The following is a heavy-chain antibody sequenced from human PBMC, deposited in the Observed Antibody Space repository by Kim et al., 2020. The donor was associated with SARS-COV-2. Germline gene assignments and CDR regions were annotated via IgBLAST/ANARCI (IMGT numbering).Heavy chain of an antibody. J-gene: IGHJ4*02. CDR3: ARGVHPYGYYFDY. D-gene: IGHD3-10*01. CDR2: IYYSGST. Sequence: SETLSLTCTVSGGSISSYYWSWIRQPPGKGLEWIGYIYYSGSTNYNPSLKSRVTISVDTSKNQFSLKLSSVTAADTAVYYCARGVHPYGYYFDYWGQGTLVTVSS. V-gene: IGHV4-59*01. CDR1: GGSISSYY.